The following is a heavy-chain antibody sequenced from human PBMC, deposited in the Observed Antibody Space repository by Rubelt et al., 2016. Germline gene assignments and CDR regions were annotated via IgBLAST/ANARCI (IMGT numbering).Heavy chain of an antibody. CDR3: ARQGGLRHWYFDL. Sequence: QVRLQESGPGLVKPSQTLSLTCTVSGGSISSYYWSWIRQPPGKGLEWIGSIYHIGSTYYIPCLKSRVTISVDTSKNQFSLKLSSVTAADTAVYYCARQGGLRHWYFDLWGRGTLVTVSS. V-gene: IGHV4-59*08. CDR1: GGSISSYY. CDR2: IYHIGST. D-gene: IGHD3-3*01. J-gene: IGHJ2*01.